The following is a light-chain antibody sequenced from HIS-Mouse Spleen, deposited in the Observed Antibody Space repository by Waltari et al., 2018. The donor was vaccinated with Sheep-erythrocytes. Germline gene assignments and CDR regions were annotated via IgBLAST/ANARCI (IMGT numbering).Light chain of an antibody. V-gene: IGLV2-11*01. CDR3: CSYAGSYNHV. CDR2: DVS. J-gene: IGLJ1*01. CDR1: SSDFGCYNY. Sequence: QSALTQPRSVSGSPGQSVTIACPGTSSDFGCYNYVPWYQQHPGKAPKLMIYDVSKRPSGVPDRFSGSKSGNTASLTISGLQAEDEADYYCCSYAGSYNHVFATGTKVTVL.